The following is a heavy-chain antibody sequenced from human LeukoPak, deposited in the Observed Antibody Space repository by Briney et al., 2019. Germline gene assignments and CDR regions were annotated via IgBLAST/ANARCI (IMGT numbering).Heavy chain of an antibody. J-gene: IGHJ4*02. CDR1: GGSISSYY. Sequence: PSETLSLTCAVSGGSISSYYWSWIRQPPGKGLEWIGYIYYSGSTNYNPSLKSRVTISVDTSKNQFSLKLSSVTAADTAVYYCARGTQQLVTYWGQGTLVTVSS. V-gene: IGHV4-59*01. CDR2: IYYSGST. CDR3: ARGTQQLVTY. D-gene: IGHD6-13*01.